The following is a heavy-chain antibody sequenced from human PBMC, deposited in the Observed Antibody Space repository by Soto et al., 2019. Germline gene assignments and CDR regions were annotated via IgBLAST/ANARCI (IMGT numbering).Heavy chain of an antibody. CDR2: INPNSGGT. CDR1: GYTFTDYY. Sequence: ASVKISWKASGYTFTDYYMHWVRQAPGQGLEWMGWINPNSGGTNYAQKFQGWVTMTRDTSISTAYMELSRLRSDDTAVYYCARDFGGDCSGGSCYPYNWFDPWGQGTLVTVSS. CDR3: ARDFGGDCSGGSCYPYNWFDP. D-gene: IGHD2-15*01. J-gene: IGHJ5*02. V-gene: IGHV1-2*04.